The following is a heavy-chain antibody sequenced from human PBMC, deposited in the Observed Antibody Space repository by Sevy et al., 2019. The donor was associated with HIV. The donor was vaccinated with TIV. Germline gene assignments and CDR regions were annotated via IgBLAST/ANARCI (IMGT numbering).Heavy chain of an antibody. CDR2: IKSKTDGGTT. J-gene: IGHJ4*02. CDR3: ATSTQPTDY. CDR1: GFTFTNAW. Sequence: GGSLRLSCAVSGFTFTNAWMNWVRQAPGKGLEWVGRIKSKTDGGTTDYAAPVKGRFSISRDDSKNTLYLQMNSLKTEDTAVYYSATSTQPTDYWGRGTLVTVSS. V-gene: IGHV3-15*01.